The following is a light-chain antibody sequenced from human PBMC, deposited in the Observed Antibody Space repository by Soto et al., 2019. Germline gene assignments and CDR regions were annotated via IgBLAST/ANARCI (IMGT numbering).Light chain of an antibody. CDR2: DAS. J-gene: IGKJ1*01. Sequence: ILMTQSPATLSVSPGERATLSCRASQSVSNNLAWYQQKPGQAPRLLIYDASTRATGIPARFSGSGSATDFTLTISGLQSEDFAVYYCQQYNNWPPWTFGQGTKVEIK. CDR3: QQYNNWPPWT. V-gene: IGKV3-15*01. CDR1: QSVSNN.